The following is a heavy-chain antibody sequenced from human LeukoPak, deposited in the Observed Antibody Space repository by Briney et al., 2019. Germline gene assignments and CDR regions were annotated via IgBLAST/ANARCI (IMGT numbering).Heavy chain of an antibody. CDR1: DYSFSRYG. J-gene: IGHJ4*02. D-gene: IGHD1-26*01. CDR3: ARSGRGTYFYFDL. CDR2: ISGSTGNT. V-gene: IGHV1-18*01. Sequence: ASVKVSCKASDYSFSRYGVSWVRQAPGQGLEWVGWISGSTGNTHYAQNFQGRVSMTADTSTGTAYMELRGLRSDDTALYYCARSGRGTYFYFDLGGQGTLVTVSS.